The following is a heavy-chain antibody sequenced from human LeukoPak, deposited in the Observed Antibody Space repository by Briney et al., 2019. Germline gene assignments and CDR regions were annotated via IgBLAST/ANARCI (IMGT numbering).Heavy chain of an antibody. J-gene: IGHJ4*02. V-gene: IGHV4-59*11. CDR3: ARFPDY. CDR2: IYYSGST. CDR1: GGSISSHY. Sequence: SETLSLTCTVSGGSISSHYWSWIRQPPGKGLEWIGYIYYSGSTNYNPSLKSRVTISVDTSKNQFSLKLNSVTAADTAVYYCARFPDYWGQGTLVTVSS.